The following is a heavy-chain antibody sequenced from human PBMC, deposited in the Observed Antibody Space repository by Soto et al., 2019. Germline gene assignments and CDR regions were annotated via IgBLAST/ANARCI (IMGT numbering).Heavy chain of an antibody. Sequence: QVQLQQWGAGLLKPSETLSLTCAVYGGSFSGYYWSWIRQPPGKGLEWIGEINHSGSTNYNPSLKRRVTISVDTSKNQFSQKLGSVAAGDKAVYYCARGGGGGRTTVTTFDYWGQGTLVTVSS. CDR1: GGSFSGYY. V-gene: IGHV4-34*01. CDR3: ARGGGGGRTTVTTFDY. J-gene: IGHJ4*02. CDR2: INHSGST. D-gene: IGHD4-17*01.